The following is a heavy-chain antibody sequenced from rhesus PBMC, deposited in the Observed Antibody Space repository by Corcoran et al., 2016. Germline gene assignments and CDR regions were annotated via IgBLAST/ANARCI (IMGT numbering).Heavy chain of an antibody. CDR2: IRIKAKNYET. CDR3: ATYGSSYYYFDY. J-gene: IGHJ4*01. CDR1: GFTFSSSA. Sequence: EVQLVESGGGLVQPGGSLRLSCSASGFTFSSSAMHWVRQASGKGLEGVGSIRIKAKNYETGYAASVKGRFSISRDDSKNTAYLQMNSLKTEDTAVYYCATYGSSYYYFDYWGQGVLVTVSS. D-gene: IGHD4-29*01. V-gene: IGHV3-118*01.